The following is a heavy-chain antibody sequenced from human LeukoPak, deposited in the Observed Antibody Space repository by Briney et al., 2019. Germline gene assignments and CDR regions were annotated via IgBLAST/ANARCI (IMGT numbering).Heavy chain of an antibody. V-gene: IGHV3-48*03. CDR3: ARDEGRWYYDFWSGYPNPDYYYYYMDV. D-gene: IGHD3-3*01. CDR2: ISSSGGTI. CDR1: GFTFSSYE. Sequence: GGSLRLSCAASGFTFSSYEMNWVRQAPGKGLEWVSYISSSGGTIYYADSVKGRFTNSRDNAKNSLYLQMNSLRAEDTAVYYCARDEGRWYYDFWSGYPNPDYYYYYMDVWGKGTTVTVSS. J-gene: IGHJ6*03.